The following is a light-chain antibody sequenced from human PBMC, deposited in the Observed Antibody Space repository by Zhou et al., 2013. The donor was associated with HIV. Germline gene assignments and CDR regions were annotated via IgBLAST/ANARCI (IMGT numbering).Light chain of an antibody. CDR3: QQSYSTPRT. CDR1: QIISIY. J-gene: IGKJ1*01. Sequence: DIQMTQSPSSLSASVGDRVTITCRASQIISIYLNWYQQKPGKAPRLLIYAASSLQSGVPSRFSGSGSGTDFTLTISSLQPEDFATYYCQQSYSTPRTFGQGTKVEVK. V-gene: IGKV1-39*01. CDR2: AAS.